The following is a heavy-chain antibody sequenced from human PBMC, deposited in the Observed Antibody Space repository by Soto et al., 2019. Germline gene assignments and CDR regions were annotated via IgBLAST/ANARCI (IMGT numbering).Heavy chain of an antibody. V-gene: IGHV4-59*08. J-gene: IGHJ5*01. CDR2: IHYSGTT. D-gene: IGHD3-10*01. CDR3: ARHARLGEFRTHWFDS. Sequence: QVQLQESGPGLVKPSEALSLTCTVSGGSFSGYYWSWIRQPPGMGLEWIGYIHYSGTTNYSPSLKSRVTISLDTSKTQLSLELNSVTAADTAVYYCARHARLGEFRTHWFDSWGQGTLVTVSS. CDR1: GGSFSGYY.